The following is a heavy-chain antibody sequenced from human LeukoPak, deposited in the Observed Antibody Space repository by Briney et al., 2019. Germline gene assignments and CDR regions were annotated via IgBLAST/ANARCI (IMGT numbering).Heavy chain of an antibody. CDR1: GFTVSSNY. CDR2: IYSGGST. Sequence: PGGSLRLSCAASGFTVSSNYTSWVRQAPGKGLEWVSVIYSGGSTYYADSVKGRFTISRDNSKNTLYLQMNSLRAEDTAVYYCARGGGIGSSCRPFDYWGQGTLVTVSS. CDR3: ARGGGIGSSCRPFDY. D-gene: IGHD6-13*01. J-gene: IGHJ4*02. V-gene: IGHV3-53*01.